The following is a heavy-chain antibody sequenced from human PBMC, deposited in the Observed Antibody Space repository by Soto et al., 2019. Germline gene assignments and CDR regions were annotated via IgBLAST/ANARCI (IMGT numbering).Heavy chain of an antibody. CDR2: INAGNGNT. Sequence: ASVKVSCKASGYTFTSYAVHWVRQAPGQRLEWMGWINAGNGNTKYSQKFQGRVTITRDTSASTAYMELSSLRSEDTAVYYCGSLRSGWYYFAYWGKGTLVTVSS. CDR1: GYTFTSYA. J-gene: IGHJ4*02. CDR3: GSLRSGWYYFAY. D-gene: IGHD6-19*01. V-gene: IGHV1-3*01.